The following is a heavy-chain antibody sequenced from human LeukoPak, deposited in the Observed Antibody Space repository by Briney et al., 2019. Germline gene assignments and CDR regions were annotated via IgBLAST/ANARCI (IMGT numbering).Heavy chain of an antibody. V-gene: IGHV5-10-1*01. J-gene: IGHJ4*02. CDR2: IDPSDSYT. D-gene: IGHD3-22*01. CDR3: AISRGNYYDSSGYIDY. CDR1: GYSFTSYW. Sequence: GESLKISCKGSGYSFTSYWISWVRQMPGKGLEWMGRIDPSDSYTNYSPSFQGHVTISADKSISTAYLQWSSLKASDTAMYYCAISRGNYYDSSGYIDYWGQGTLVTVSS.